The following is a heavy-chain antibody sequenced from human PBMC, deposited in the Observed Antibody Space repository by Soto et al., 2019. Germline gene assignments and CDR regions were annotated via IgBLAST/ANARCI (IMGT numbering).Heavy chain of an antibody. V-gene: IGHV4-31*03. D-gene: IGHD1-26*01. Sequence: QVQLQESGPGLVKPSQTLSLTCTVSGGSISSGGYYWSWIRQHPGKGLEWIGYIYYSGSTYYNPSLKSRVTISVDTSKNQFSLKLSSVTAADTAVYYCARGQIVGATKMGLDYWGQGTLVTVSS. CDR3: ARGQIVGATKMGLDY. CDR1: GGSISSGGYY. CDR2: IYYSGST. J-gene: IGHJ4*02.